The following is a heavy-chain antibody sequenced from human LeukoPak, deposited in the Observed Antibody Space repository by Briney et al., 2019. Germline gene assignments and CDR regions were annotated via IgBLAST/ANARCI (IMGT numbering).Heavy chain of an antibody. V-gene: IGHV1-18*01. D-gene: IGHD5-18*01. Sequence: ASVKVSCKASGYTFTSYGISWVRQAPGQGLEWMGWISAYNGNTNYAQKLQGRVTMTTDTSTSTAYMELRSLRSDDTAVYYCARDSVHSAMGSPYGMDVWGQGTTVTVSS. J-gene: IGHJ6*02. CDR3: ARDSVHSAMGSPYGMDV. CDR2: ISAYNGNT. CDR1: GYTFTSYG.